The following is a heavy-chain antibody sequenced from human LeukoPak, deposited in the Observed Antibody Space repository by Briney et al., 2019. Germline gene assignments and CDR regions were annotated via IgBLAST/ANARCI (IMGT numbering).Heavy chain of an antibody. J-gene: IGHJ6*02. Sequence: SQTLSLTCTVSGGSISSGGYYWGWTRQPPGKGLEWIGSMYYSGSSFYNPSLKSRVAISVDTSKNQFSLKLSSVTAADTAVYYCARGPPAVINPVYYYYGMDVWGQGTTVTVSS. CDR1: GGSISSGGYY. CDR2: MYYSGSS. D-gene: IGHD3-16*02. CDR3: ARGPPAVINPVYYYYGMDV. V-gene: IGHV4-39*07.